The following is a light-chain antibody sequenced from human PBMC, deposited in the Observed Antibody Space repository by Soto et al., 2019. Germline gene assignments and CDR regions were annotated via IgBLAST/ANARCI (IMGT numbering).Light chain of an antibody. CDR1: HSFSNY. V-gene: IGKV3-11*01. CDR2: AAS. CDR3: QQPSNWPLT. Sequence: EIVVTQCPSARAVSGGERSTIACGASHSFSNYLDWYQQKPVQAPTLLISAASNLPSGVPARFSGSGSGTDFALTISSLEPEDFAAYYCQQPSNWPLTFGEGTKVDIK. J-gene: IGKJ1*01.